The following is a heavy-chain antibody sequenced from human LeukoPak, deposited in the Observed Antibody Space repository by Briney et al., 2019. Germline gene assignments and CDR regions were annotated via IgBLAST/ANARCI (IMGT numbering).Heavy chain of an antibody. CDR3: ARDVLGYCSGGTCYSDAFDA. J-gene: IGHJ3*01. CDR1: GYTFTNYA. Sequence: ASVKVSCKTSGYTFTNYAMHWVRQAPGQGLEWMGWINTNTGNPTYAQGFTGRFVFSLDTSVTTAYLQISSLKAEDTAVYYCARDVLGYCSGGTCYSDAFDAWGQGTMVIVSS. V-gene: IGHV7-4-1*02. D-gene: IGHD2-15*01. CDR2: INTNTGNP.